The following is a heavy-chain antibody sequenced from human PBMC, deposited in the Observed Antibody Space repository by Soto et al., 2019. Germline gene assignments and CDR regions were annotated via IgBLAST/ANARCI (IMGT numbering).Heavy chain of an antibody. D-gene: IGHD5-12*01. CDR1: GYPFTSYG. Sequence: QGQLLQSGDEVKTPGASVRVSCRASGYPFTSYGISWVRQAPGQGLEWVAWISAYNGKRDTAQKFQDRVTMTLETSTDTANMDLGDLTSADTAVYYCARGRIVASIHDAFEIWGQGTKVTVSS. CDR3: ARGRIVASIHDAFEI. CDR2: ISAYNGKR. J-gene: IGHJ3*02. V-gene: IGHV1-18*01.